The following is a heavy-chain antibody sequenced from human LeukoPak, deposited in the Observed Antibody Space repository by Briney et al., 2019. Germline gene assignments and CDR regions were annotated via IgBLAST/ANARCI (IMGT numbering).Heavy chain of an antibody. CDR3: ARGYGYNRQRGYYYGMDV. V-gene: IGHV4-59*01. Sequence: SGTPFPTPPVSGGSISSFYWGWIRQPPRKGPGWVWGIFFSGSTNYNPSLKSRVTISVDTSKNQFSLKLSSVTAADTAVYYCARGYGYNRQRGYYYGMDVWGQGTTVTVSS. CDR1: GGSISSFY. CDR2: IFFSGST. J-gene: IGHJ6*02. D-gene: IGHD6-25*01.